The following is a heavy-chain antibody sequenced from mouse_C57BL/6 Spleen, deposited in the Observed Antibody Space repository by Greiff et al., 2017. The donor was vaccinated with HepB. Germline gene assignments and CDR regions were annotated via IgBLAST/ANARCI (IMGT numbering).Heavy chain of an antibody. Sequence: VQLQQSGGGLVQPGGSLSLSCAASGFTFTDYYMSWVRQPPGKALEWLGFIRNKANGYTTEYSASVKGRFTISRDNSQSILYLQMNALRAEDSATYYCARTNWDDWYFDVWGTGTTVTVSS. V-gene: IGHV7-3*01. CDR2: IRNKANGYTT. J-gene: IGHJ1*03. CDR3: ARTNWDDWYFDV. D-gene: IGHD4-1*01. CDR1: GFTFTDYY.